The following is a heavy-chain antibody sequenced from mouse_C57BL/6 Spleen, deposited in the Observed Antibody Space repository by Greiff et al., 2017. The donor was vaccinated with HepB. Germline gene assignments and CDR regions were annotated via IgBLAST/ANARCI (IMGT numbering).Heavy chain of an antibody. CDR3: ASLYDGYYVAWFAY. CDR2: ISDGGSYT. CDR1: GFTFSSYA. Sequence: EVKVVESGGGLVKPGGSLKLSCAASGFTFSSYAMSWVRQTPEKRLEWVATISDGGSYTYYPDNVKGRFTISRDNAKKNLYLQMSHLKSEDTAMYYCASLYDGYYVAWFAYWGQGTLVTVSA. V-gene: IGHV5-4*03. D-gene: IGHD2-3*01. J-gene: IGHJ3*01.